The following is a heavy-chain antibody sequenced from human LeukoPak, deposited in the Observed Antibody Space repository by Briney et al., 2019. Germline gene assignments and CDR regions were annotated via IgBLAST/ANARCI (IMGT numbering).Heavy chain of an antibody. CDR1: GSIFSSYA. Sequence: GESLRLSCAASGSIFSSYAMSWVRQAPGKGLEWVSAISGSGGSTYYADSVKGRFTISRDNSKNTLYLQMNSLRAEDTAVYYCAKDTPDYDSSGLDYWGQGTLVTVSS. J-gene: IGHJ4*02. CDR2: ISGSGGST. V-gene: IGHV3-23*01. D-gene: IGHD3-22*01. CDR3: AKDTPDYDSSGLDY.